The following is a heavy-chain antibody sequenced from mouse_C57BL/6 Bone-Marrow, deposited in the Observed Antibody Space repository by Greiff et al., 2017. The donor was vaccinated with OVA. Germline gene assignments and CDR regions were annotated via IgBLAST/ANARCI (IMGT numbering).Heavy chain of an antibody. CDR1: GYTFTSYW. CDR2: IHPNSGST. Sequence: QVQLKQPGAELVKPGASVKLSCKASGYTFTSYWMHWVKQRPGQGLEWIGMIHPNSGSTNYNEKFKSKATLTVDKSSSTAYMQLSSLTSEDSAVYYCARIYYYGGDYWGQGTTLTVSS. CDR3: ARIYYYGGDY. J-gene: IGHJ2*01. D-gene: IGHD1-1*01. V-gene: IGHV1-64*01.